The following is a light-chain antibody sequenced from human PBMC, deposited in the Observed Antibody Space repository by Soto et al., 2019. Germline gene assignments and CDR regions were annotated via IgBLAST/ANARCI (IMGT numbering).Light chain of an antibody. CDR3: QQTFSPPST. CDR1: QSISNS. Sequence: DIQMTQSLSSLSASVGDTVTITCRASQSISNSLSWYQQKPGKAPKFLIYVASTLQRGVPSRFSGSGSGTDFTLTISSLQPEDVATYYYQQTFSPPSTFGQGTKLEIK. CDR2: VAS. V-gene: IGKV1-39*01. J-gene: IGKJ2*01.